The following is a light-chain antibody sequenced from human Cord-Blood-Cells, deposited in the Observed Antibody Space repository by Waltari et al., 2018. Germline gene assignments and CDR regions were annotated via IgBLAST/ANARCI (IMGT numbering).Light chain of an antibody. Sequence: DIQMTQSPSTLSASVGDRVTITCRASQSISSRLAWYQQKPGKAPKPLIYKASSLESGVPSRFSGSGSGTEFTLTISSLQPDDFATYYCQHKTFGQGTKVEIK. CDR1: QSISSR. CDR2: KAS. CDR3: QHKT. J-gene: IGKJ1*01. V-gene: IGKV1-5*03.